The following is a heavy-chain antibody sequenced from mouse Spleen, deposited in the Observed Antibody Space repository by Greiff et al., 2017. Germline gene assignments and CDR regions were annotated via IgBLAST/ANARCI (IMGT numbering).Heavy chain of an antibody. V-gene: IGHV1-55*01. CDR3: ARSPHDGYYDYYAMDY. D-gene: IGHD2-3*01. CDR1: GYTFTSYW. J-gene: IGHJ4*01. CDR2: IYPGSGST. Sequence: VQLQESGAELVKPGASVKMSCKASGYTFTSYWITWVKQRPGQGLEWIGDIYPGSGSTNYNEKFKSKATLTVDTSSSTAYMQLSSLTSEDSAVYYCARSPHDGYYDYYAMDYWGQGTSVTVSS.